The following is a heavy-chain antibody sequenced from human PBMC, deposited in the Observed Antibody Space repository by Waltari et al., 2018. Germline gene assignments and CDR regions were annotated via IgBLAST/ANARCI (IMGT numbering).Heavy chain of an antibody. CDR2: IYYSGST. D-gene: IGHD3-9*01. CDR1: GGSISSYY. J-gene: IGHJ4*02. Sequence: QVQLQESGPGLVKPSETLSLTCTVSGGSISSYYWSWIRQPPGKGLEWIGYIYYSGSTNYNPSRKSRVTRSVDTSKNQFSLKLSSVTAADTAVYYCARVMQFYDILTGYYPVYFDYWGQGTLVTVSS. V-gene: IGHV4-59*01. CDR3: ARVMQFYDILTGYYPVYFDY.